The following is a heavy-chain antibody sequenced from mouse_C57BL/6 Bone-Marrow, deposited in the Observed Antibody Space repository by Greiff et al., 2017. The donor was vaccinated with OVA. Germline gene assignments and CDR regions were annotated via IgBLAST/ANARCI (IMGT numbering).Heavy chain of an antibody. Sequence: QVQLKESGPGLVQPSQSLSITCTVSGFSLTSYGVHWVRQSPGKGLEWLGVIWRGGSTDYNAAFMSRLSITKDNSKSQVFFKMNSLQADDTAIYYCAKEENDGDYYAMDYWGQGTSVTVSS. CDR1: GFSLTSYG. CDR2: IWRGGST. V-gene: IGHV2-5*01. CDR3: AKEENDGDYYAMDY. D-gene: IGHD2-3*01. J-gene: IGHJ4*01.